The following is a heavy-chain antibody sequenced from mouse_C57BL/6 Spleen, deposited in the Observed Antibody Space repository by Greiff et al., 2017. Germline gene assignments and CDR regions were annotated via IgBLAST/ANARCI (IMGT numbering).Heavy chain of an antibody. Sequence: EVQLVESGGDLVKPGGSLKLSCAASGFTFSSYGMSWVRQTPDKRLEWVATISSGGSYTSYPDSVKGRFTISRDNAKNTLYLQMSSLKSEDTAMYYCARHEDGGGFAYWGQGTLVTVSA. V-gene: IGHV5-6*01. CDR3: ARHEDGGGFAY. D-gene: IGHD1-2*01. CDR2: ISSGGSYT. J-gene: IGHJ3*01. CDR1: GFTFSSYG.